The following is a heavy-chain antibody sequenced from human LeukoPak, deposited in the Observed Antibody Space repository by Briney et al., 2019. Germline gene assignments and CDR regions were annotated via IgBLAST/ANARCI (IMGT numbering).Heavy chain of an antibody. J-gene: IGHJ4*02. CDR1: GFPFSSYG. V-gene: IGHV3-48*04. CDR2: ITNSGNSI. CDR3: ARDLGVANIGQLSPFHY. Sequence: GGSLRLSCAASGFPFSSYGMHWVRQAPGKGLEWLSFITNSGNSIYYADSERGRFTISRDDAKNSLYLQINSLRAGDTAVYYCARDLGVANIGQLSPFHYCGQGTLVTVSS. D-gene: IGHD6-19*01.